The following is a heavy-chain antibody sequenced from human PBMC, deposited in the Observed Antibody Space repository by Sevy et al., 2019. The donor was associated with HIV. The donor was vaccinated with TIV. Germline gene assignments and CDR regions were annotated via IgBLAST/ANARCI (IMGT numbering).Heavy chain of an antibody. CDR3: AKEGRITAVAYGMDV. J-gene: IGHJ6*02. CDR1: GFTFSSYG. D-gene: IGHD3-16*01. V-gene: IGHV3-30*02. CDR2: IRYDGSNK. Sequence: GGSLRLSCAASGFTFSSYGMHWVRQAPGKGLEWVAFIRYDGSNKYYADSVKGQFTISRDNSKNTLYLQMNSLRAEDTAVYYCAKEGRITAVAYGMDVWGQGTTVTVSS.